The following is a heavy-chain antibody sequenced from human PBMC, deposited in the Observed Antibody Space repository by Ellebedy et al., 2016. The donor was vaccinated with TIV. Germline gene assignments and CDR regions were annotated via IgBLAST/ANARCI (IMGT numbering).Heavy chain of an antibody. CDR2: IDQDGSEK. Sequence: PGGSLRLSCAASGFTFGTYWMSWVRHTPGKGLEWVANIDQDGSEKNYLDSVKGRFAISRDNAKNSLYLQMNSLRAEDTAVYYCARGAERGYTYGSVYWGQGTLVTVSS. V-gene: IGHV3-7*01. D-gene: IGHD5-18*01. CDR3: ARGAERGYTYGSVY. J-gene: IGHJ4*02. CDR1: GFTFGTYW.